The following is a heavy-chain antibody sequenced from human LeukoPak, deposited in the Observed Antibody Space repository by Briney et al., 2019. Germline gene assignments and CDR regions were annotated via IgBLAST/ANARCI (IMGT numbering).Heavy chain of an antibody. CDR2: IKQDGSEK. CDR1: GFTFSSYW. D-gene: IGHD1-26*01. V-gene: IGHV3-7*01. Sequence: GGSLRLSCAASGFTFSSYWMSWVRQAPGKGLEWVANIKQDGSEKYYVDSVKGRFTISRDNAKNSLYLQMNSLRAEDTAVYYCAREFFMYSGSYEGMDYWGQGTLVTVSP. J-gene: IGHJ4*02. CDR3: AREFFMYSGSYEGMDY.